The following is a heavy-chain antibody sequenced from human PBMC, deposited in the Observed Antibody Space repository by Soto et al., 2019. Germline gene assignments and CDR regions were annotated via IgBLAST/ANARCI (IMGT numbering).Heavy chain of an antibody. V-gene: IGHV4-30-4*01. Sequence: PSETLSLTCTVSGGSISSGEYRWSWIRQPPGKGLEWIGYIHYSGSTYYTPSLERRLTMSVDTSMNQFSLRLTSVTAPDTAVYFCARASGIAAAGTIVAWGQGTLVTVAS. J-gene: IGHJ5*02. CDR3: ARASGIAAAGTIVA. D-gene: IGHD6-13*01. CDR2: IHYSGST. CDR1: GGSISSGEYR.